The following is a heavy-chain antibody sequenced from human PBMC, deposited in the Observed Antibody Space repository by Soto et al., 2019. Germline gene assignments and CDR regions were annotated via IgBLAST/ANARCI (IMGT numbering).Heavy chain of an antibody. V-gene: IGHV4-30-4*01. D-gene: IGHD3-22*01. CDR2: IYYSGSA. CDR1: GDSINSDDYY. CDR3: ARLFASGGYFYFDY. Sequence: QVQLQESGPGLVKPSQTLSLTCTVSGDSINSDDYYWSWIRQPPGKGLESIGYIYYSGSAYYNPSLQSRVTISVDTSKNQFSLKLTSVTAADTAVFYCARLFASGGYFYFDYWGQGALVTVSS. J-gene: IGHJ4*02.